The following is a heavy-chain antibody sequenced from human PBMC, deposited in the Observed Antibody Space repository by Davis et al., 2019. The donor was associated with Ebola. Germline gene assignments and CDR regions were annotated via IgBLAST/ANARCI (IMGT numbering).Heavy chain of an antibody. CDR1: GFTFSSYG. Sequence: GESLKISCAASGFTFSSYGMHWVRQAPGKGLEWVAVIWYDGSNKYYADSAKGRFTISRDNSKNTLYLQMNSLRAEDTAVYYCAKAENSGWSDYWGQGTLVTVSS. D-gene: IGHD6-19*01. CDR3: AKAENSGWSDY. CDR2: IWYDGSNK. J-gene: IGHJ4*02. V-gene: IGHV3-33*06.